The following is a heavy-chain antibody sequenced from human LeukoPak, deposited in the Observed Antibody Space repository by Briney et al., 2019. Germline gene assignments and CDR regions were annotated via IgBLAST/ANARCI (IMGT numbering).Heavy chain of an antibody. D-gene: IGHD2-2*01. V-gene: IGHV4-39*01. Sequence: SETLSLTCTVSGGSLSSSSYHWGWIRQPPGKGLEWIGSMYYSGSTYYNPSLKSRVTVSVDTSKNQFSLNLSSVTAADTAVYYCARISIVVVPAYFDYWGQGTLVTVSS. CDR3: ARISIVVVPAYFDY. CDR2: MYYSGST. J-gene: IGHJ4*02. CDR1: GGSLSSSSYH.